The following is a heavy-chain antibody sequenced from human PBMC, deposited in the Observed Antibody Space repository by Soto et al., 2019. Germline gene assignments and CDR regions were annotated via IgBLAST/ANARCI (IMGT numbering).Heavy chain of an antibody. Sequence: PGWSLRLSCAASVFTFISYAMHWVRQAPGKGLEWVAVISYDGNNKYYADSVKGRFTISRDNSKNTLYLQMHSLRAEDTAVYYCARDGSGWFGYFQHWGQGSLVTVSS. V-gene: IGHV3-30-3*01. CDR3: ARDGSGWFGYFQH. J-gene: IGHJ1*01. CDR1: VFTFISYA. CDR2: ISYDGNNK. D-gene: IGHD6-19*01.